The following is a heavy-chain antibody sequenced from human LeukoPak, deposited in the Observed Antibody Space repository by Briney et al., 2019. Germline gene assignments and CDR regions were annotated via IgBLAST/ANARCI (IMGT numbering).Heavy chain of an antibody. Sequence: SETLSLTCTVSGGSISSSNYYWNWIRQPAGKGLEWIGRIYTSGGTNYNPSLKSRVTMSVDTSKNQFSLKLSSVTAADTAVYYCARADDFWSGLFYWGQGTLVTVSS. D-gene: IGHD3-3*01. CDR1: GGSISSSNYY. CDR2: IYTSGGT. CDR3: ARADDFWSGLFY. J-gene: IGHJ4*02. V-gene: IGHV4-61*02.